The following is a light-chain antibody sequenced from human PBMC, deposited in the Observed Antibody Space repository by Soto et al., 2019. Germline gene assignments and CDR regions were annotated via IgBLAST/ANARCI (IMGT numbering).Light chain of an antibody. CDR1: SGDIGHYDY. Sequence: QSALAQPASVSGSPGQSITISCTGTSGDIGHYDYVSWYQQHPGKAPKLMIYHVTYRPSGVSNRYSGSKSGNSASLTISGLQADDEADYYCCSLTTSHTYVFXSGTKLTV. V-gene: IGLV2-14*03. CDR2: HVT. CDR3: CSLTTSHTYV. J-gene: IGLJ1*01.